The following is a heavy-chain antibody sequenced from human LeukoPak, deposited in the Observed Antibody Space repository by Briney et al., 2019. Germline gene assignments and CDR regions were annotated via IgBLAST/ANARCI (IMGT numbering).Heavy chain of an antibody. CDR2: IYYSGST. CDR3: ARETYYYDSSGYYPYMDV. V-gene: IGHV4-59*01. Sequence: PSETLSLTCTVSGGSISSYYWSLIRQPPGKGLEWIGYIYYSGSTNYNPSLKSRVTISVETSKNQFSLKLSSVTAADTAVYYCARETYYYDSSGYYPYMDVWGKGTTVTVS. CDR1: GGSISSYY. D-gene: IGHD3-22*01. J-gene: IGHJ6*03.